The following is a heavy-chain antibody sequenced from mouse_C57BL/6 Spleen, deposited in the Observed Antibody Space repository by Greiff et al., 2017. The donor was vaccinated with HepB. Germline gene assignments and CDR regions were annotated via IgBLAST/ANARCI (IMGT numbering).Heavy chain of an antibody. CDR2: IYPGDGDT. CDR1: GYAFSSSW. D-gene: IGHD1-1*01. V-gene: IGHV1-82*01. J-gene: IGHJ2*01. Sequence: VKLMESGPELVKPGASVKISCKASGYAFSSSWMNWVKQRPGKGLEWIGRIYPGDGDTNYNGKFKGKATLTADKSSSTAYMQLSSLTSEDSAVYFCARSRYYCSSPFDYWGQGTTLTVSS. CDR3: ARSRYYCSSPFDY.